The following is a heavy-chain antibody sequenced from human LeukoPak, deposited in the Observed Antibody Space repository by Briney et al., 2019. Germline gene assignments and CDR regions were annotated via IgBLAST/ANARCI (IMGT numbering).Heavy chain of an antibody. D-gene: IGHD3-10*01. CDR3: GRVEDSGYYYMDV. Sequence: GGSLRLSCAASGFTFSSYSMNWVRQAPGKGLEWVSSISSSSSYIYYADSVKGRFTISRDSAKNSLYLQMNSLRAEDTAVYYCGRVEDSGYYYMDVWGKGTTVTVSS. V-gene: IGHV3-21*01. J-gene: IGHJ6*03. CDR2: ISSSSSYI. CDR1: GFTFSSYS.